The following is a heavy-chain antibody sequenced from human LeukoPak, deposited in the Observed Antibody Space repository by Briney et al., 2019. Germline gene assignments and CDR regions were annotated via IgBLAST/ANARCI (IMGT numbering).Heavy chain of an antibody. V-gene: IGHV3-53*01. CDR2: IYSGST. Sequence: GGSLRLSCTVSGFTVSSNSMSWVRQAPGKGLEWVSFIYSGSTHYSDSVKGRFTISRDNSKNSMYLQMNSLRAEDTAVYYCARDRDTTGATGLASDIWGQGTMVTVSS. D-gene: IGHD1-1*01. CDR1: GFTVSSNS. CDR3: ARDRDTTGATGLASDI. J-gene: IGHJ3*02.